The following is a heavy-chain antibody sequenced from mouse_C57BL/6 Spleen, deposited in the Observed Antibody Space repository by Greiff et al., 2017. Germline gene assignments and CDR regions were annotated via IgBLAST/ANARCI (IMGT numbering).Heavy chain of an antibody. D-gene: IGHD1-1*01. Sequence: QVQLQQPGAELVKPGASVKLSCKASGYTFTSYWMQWVKQRPGQGLEWIGEIDPSDSYPNYNQKLKGKATFAVDTFSSTAYRQLSSLTSEDCAIYYCARYTTVFFDYWGQGTTLTVSS. CDR2: IDPSDSYP. V-gene: IGHV1-50*01. CDR1: GYTFTSYW. J-gene: IGHJ2*01. CDR3: ARYTTVFFDY.